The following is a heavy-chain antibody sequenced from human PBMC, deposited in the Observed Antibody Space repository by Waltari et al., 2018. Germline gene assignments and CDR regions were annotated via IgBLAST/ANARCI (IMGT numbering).Heavy chain of an antibody. CDR3: ARAVRCSRGCCDSLYMDV. D-gene: IGHD2-15*01. V-gene: IGHV4-38-2*01. CDR1: GYSIGSGYY. CDR2: LHHSAGT. J-gene: IGHJ6*03. Sequence: QVQLQESGPGRGKPSETLCLSCAVSGYSIGSGYYWVWIRQPPGKGLEWIGILHHSAGTAVNPSRRGLVTIAGVTSTNPFFLPLRPVTASDTAVHYCARAVRCSRGCCDSLYMDVWGKGTTVTFSS.